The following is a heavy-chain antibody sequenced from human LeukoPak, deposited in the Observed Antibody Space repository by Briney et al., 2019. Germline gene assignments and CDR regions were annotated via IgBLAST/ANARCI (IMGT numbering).Heavy chain of an antibody. J-gene: IGHJ4*02. CDR1: GFTVSSNY. D-gene: IGHD3-9*01. Sequence: GGSLRPSCAASGFTVSSNYMSWVRQAPGKGLEWVSVIYSGGSTYYADSVKGRFTISRDNSKNTLYLQMNSLRAEDTAVYYCARDDILTGYRDYWGQGTLVTVSS. CDR3: ARDDILTGYRDY. CDR2: IYSGGST. V-gene: IGHV3-53*01.